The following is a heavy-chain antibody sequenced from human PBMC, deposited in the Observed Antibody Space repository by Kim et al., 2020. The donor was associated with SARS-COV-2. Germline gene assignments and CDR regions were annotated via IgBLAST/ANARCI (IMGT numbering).Heavy chain of an antibody. CDR2: IYYNGNT. D-gene: IGHD3-10*01. V-gene: IGHV4-59*08. CDR1: GGSISSYY. J-gene: IGHJ4*02. CDR3: ARSLGRGFAY. Sequence: SETLSHTCTVSGGSISSYYWSWIRQPPGKGLEWIGYIYYNGNTNYNPSLKSRITISVDTSNNQFSLKLSSVTAADTAIYYCARSLGRGFAYWGQGTLVTVSS.